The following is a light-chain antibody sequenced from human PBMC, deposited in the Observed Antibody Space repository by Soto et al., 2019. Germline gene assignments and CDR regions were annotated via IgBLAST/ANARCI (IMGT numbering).Light chain of an antibody. CDR2: EGS. V-gene: IGLV2-23*03. Sequence: QSALTQPASVSGSPGQSITISCTGTSSDVGSYNLVSWYQQHPGKAPKLMIYEGSKRPSGVSNRFSGSKSGNTASLTISGLQAEDEAEYYCCSYAGSSTFVVFGGGTKLT. J-gene: IGLJ2*01. CDR1: SSDVGSYNL. CDR3: CSYAGSSTFVV.